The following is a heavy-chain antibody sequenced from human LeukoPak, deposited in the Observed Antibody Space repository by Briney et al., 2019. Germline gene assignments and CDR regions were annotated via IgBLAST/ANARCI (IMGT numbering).Heavy chain of an antibody. CDR3: AKEIRICGVVTSAGNFDY. D-gene: IGHD3-3*01. V-gene: IGHV3-9*01. J-gene: IGHJ4*02. CDR1: GFTFDDYA. CDR2: ISWNSGSI. Sequence: GGSLRLSCAASGFTFDDYAMHWVRQAPGKGLEWVSGISWNSGSIGYADSVKGRFTISRDNARNSLYLQMNSLRAEETALYYCAKEIRICGVVTSAGNFDYWVQGTLVTDCS.